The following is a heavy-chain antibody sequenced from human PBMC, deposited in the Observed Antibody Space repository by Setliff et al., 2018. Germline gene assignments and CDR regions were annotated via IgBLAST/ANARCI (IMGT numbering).Heavy chain of an antibody. CDR2: IGHTGSI. CDR1: GYPISSGYI. D-gene: IGHD2-21*02. J-gene: IGHJ4*02. V-gene: IGHV4-38-2*02. Sequence: PSETLSLTCTVSGYPISSGYIWGWIRQHPGKGLEWVGNIGHTGSINYNPPLKSRLTISRDTSKKQVSLKLNSVTATDTAVYYCARDLGHGGDSDYWGQGILVTVSS. CDR3: ARDLGHGGDSDY.